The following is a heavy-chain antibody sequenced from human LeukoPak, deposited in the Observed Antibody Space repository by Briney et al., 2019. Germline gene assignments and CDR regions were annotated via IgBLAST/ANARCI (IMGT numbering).Heavy chain of an antibody. CDR2: INHSGST. CDR3: ARGIAAAGTGPQAPRIDWNTGYYYYGMDV. Sequence: PSETLPLTCAVYGGPFSGYYWSWIRQPPGKGLEWIGEINHSGSTNYNPSLKSRVTISVDTSKNQFSLKLSSVTAADTAVYYCARGIAAAGTGPQAPRIDWNTGYYYYGMDVWGQGTTVTVSS. D-gene: IGHD6-13*01. CDR1: GGPFSGYY. J-gene: IGHJ6*02. V-gene: IGHV4-34*01.